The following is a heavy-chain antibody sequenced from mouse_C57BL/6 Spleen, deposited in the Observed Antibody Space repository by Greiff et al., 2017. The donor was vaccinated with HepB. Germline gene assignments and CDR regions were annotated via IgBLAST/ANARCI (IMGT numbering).Heavy chain of an antibody. D-gene: IGHD2-5*01. CDR3: TRGDGYSNYSFAY. V-gene: IGHV1-5*01. CDR1: GYTFTSYW. CDR2: IYPGNSDT. Sequence: EVQLVESGTVLARPGASVKMSCKTSGYTFTSYWMHWVKQRPGQGLEWIGAIYPGNSDTSYNQKFKGKAKLTAVTSASTAYMELSSLTNEDSAVYYCTRGDGYSNYSFAYWGQGTLVTVSA. J-gene: IGHJ3*01.